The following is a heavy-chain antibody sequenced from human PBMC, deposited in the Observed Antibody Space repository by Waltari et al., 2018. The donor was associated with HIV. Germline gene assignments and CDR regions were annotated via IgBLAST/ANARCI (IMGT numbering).Heavy chain of an antibody. CDR1: GFTFSRYS. CDR3: ARFAPGAGNYYYDD. CDR2: IDGSSSHI. D-gene: IGHD2-8*02. V-gene: IGHV3-21*02. Sequence: EVQLVESGGGLVKPGESLRLSCTASGFTFSRYSVTWVRQAPGKGLEGVASIDGSSSHIDYADSVRGRFTISRDNVKSSLYLQMSTLRAEDTAVYYCARFAPGAGNYYYDDWGQGTLVTVSS. J-gene: IGHJ4*02.